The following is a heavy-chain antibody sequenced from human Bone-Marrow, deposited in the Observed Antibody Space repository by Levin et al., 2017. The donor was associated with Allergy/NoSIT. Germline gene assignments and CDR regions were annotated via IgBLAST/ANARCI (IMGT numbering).Heavy chain of an antibody. D-gene: IGHD2-15*01. CDR3: ARDLGDCSGGSCYRFPFFYYYYGMDV. J-gene: IGHJ6*02. Sequence: GESLKISCKASGYTFTSYGISWVRQAPGQGLEWMGWISAYNGNTNYAQKLQGRVTMTTDTSTSTAYMELRSLRSDDTAVYYCARDLGDCSGGSCYRFPFFYYYYGMDVWGQGTTVTVSS. V-gene: IGHV1-18*01. CDR2: ISAYNGNT. CDR1: GYTFTSYG.